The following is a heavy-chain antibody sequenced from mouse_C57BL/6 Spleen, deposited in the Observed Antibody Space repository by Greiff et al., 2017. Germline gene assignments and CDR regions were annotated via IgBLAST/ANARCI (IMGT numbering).Heavy chain of an antibody. D-gene: IGHD1-1*01. V-gene: IGHV1-69*01. CDR3: ARSYYGITGFAY. Sequence: QVQLQQPGAELVMPGASVKLSCKASGYTFTSYWMHWVKQRPGQGLEWIGEIDPSDSYTNYNQKFKGKSTLTVDKSSSTAYMQLSSLTSEDSAVYYCARSYYGITGFAYWGQGTLVTVSA. CDR1: GYTFTSYW. J-gene: IGHJ3*01. CDR2: IDPSDSYT.